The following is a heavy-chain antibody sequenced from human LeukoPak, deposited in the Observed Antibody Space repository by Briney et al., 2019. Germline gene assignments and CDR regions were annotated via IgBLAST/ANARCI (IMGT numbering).Heavy chain of an antibody. Sequence: PSETLSLTCAVSGGSISSGGYSWSWIRQPPGKGLEWIGYIYHSGSTYYNPSLKSRVTISVDRSKNQFSLKLSSVTAADTAVYYCAKSIRYYDTRDYNWFDPWGQGTLVTVSS. CDR2: IYHSGST. J-gene: IGHJ5*02. CDR1: GGSISSGGYS. D-gene: IGHD3-22*01. CDR3: AKSIRYYDTRDYNWFDP. V-gene: IGHV4-30-2*01.